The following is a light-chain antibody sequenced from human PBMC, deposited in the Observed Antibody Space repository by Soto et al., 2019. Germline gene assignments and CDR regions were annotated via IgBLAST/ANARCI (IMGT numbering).Light chain of an antibody. Sequence: EIVLTQSPATLSLSPGERTTLSCRASPSVSSYLAWYQQKPGQAPRLLIYDASNRATGIPARFSGSGSGTDFTPTISSLEPEDFAVYYCQQRSNWPLTFGGGTKVEIK. V-gene: IGKV3-11*01. CDR3: QQRSNWPLT. CDR2: DAS. J-gene: IGKJ4*01. CDR1: PSVSSY.